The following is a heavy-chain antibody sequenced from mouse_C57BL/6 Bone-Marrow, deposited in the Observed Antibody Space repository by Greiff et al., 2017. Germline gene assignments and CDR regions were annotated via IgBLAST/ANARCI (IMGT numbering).Heavy chain of an antibody. J-gene: IGHJ2*01. Sequence: QVQLQQSDAELVKPGASVKISCKASGYTFTDYTIHWMKQRPEQGLEWIGYIYPRDGSTKYNEKFKGKATLTADKSSSTAYMQLNSLTSEDSAGYFCERATVVKGDFDYWGQGTTLTVSS. D-gene: IGHD1-1*01. CDR1: GYTFTDYT. CDR2: IYPRDGST. V-gene: IGHV1-78*01. CDR3: ERATVVKGDFDY.